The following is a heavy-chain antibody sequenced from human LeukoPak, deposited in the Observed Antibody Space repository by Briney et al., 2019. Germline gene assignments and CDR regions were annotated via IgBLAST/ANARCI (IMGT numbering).Heavy chain of an antibody. CDR2: ISSSSSYI. Sequence: PGGSLRLSCAASGFTFSSYSMNWVRQAPGKGLEWVSSISSSSSYIYYADSVKGRFTISRDNAKNSLYLQMNSLRAEDTAVYYCARALNPTYYYGSGSYNDYWGQGTLVTVSS. D-gene: IGHD3-10*01. J-gene: IGHJ4*02. CDR1: GFTFSSYS. V-gene: IGHV3-21*01. CDR3: ARALNPTYYYGSGSYNDY.